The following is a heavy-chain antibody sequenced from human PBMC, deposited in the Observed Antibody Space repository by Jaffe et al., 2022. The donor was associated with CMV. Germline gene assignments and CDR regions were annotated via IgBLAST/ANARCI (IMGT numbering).Heavy chain of an antibody. CDR3: ARATYYYDSSGYRGKYFQH. Sequence: QVQLQQWGAGLLKPSETLSLTCAVYGGSFSGYYWSWIRQPPGKGLEWIGEINHSGSTNYNPSLKSRVTISVDTSKNQFSLKLSSVTAADTAVYYCARATYYYDSSGYRGKYFQHWGQGTLVTVSS. D-gene: IGHD3-22*01. V-gene: IGHV4-34*01. CDR2: INHSGST. CDR1: GGSFSGYY. J-gene: IGHJ1*01.